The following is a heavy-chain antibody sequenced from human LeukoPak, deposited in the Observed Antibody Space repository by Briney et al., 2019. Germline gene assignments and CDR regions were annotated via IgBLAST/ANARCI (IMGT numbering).Heavy chain of an antibody. CDR2: IYATDLT. V-gene: IGHV4-4*07. Sequence: SETLSLTCTVSGRSIRSVYWNWIRQSAGKGLEWIGRIYATDLTNYNPSLKSRLTLSVDMSKNELSLTLKSVTAADTAVYYCARGFGSGTSPIDLWGQGALVTVSS. CDR1: GRSIRSVY. D-gene: IGHD3-10*01. J-gene: IGHJ5*02. CDR3: ARGFGSGTSPIDL.